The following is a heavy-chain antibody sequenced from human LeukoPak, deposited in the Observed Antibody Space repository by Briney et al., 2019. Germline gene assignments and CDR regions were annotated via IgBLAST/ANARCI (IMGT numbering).Heavy chain of an antibody. Sequence: GASVKVSCKASGYTFTGYYMHWVRQAPGQGLEWMGWINPNRGGTNDAQKFQGRVTMTRDTSLSTAYMELSRLRSDDTAVYYCARSFDYDSPIDYWGQGTLVTVSS. J-gene: IGHJ4*02. V-gene: IGHV1-2*02. D-gene: IGHD5-12*01. CDR1: GYTFTGYY. CDR2: INPNRGGT. CDR3: ARSFDYDSPIDY.